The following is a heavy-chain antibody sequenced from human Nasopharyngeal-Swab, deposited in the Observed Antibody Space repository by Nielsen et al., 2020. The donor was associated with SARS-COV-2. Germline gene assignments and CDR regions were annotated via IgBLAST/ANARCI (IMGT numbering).Heavy chain of an antibody. CDR2: VIHDGNT. V-gene: IGHV4-34*12. CDR3: ATGRIFQKGIFFHSYGMDV. Sequence: GSLRLSCAASGFTFSSYGMHWVRQPPGKGLEWIGEVIHDGNTNYNPSLKSRLTMSLDTSKSQFSLKLSSVTAADTAVYYCATGRIFQKGIFFHSYGMDVWGQGTTVTVSS. J-gene: IGHJ6*02. CDR1: GFTFSSYG. D-gene: IGHD1-14*01.